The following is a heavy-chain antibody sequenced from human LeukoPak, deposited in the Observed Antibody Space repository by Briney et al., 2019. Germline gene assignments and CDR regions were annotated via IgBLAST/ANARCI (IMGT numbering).Heavy chain of an antibody. J-gene: IGHJ4*02. CDR2: ITPSGDT. CDR1: GYTFSSYA. V-gene: IGHV1-2*02. D-gene: IGHD5-24*01. Sequence: ASVKVSCKASGYTFSSYAMHWVRQAPGPGLEWVGWITPSGDTNYAQKFQGRVAITRDTSITTAYMDLSRLTSDDTAVYYCARDRYGDGFAHFDYWGQGTLVTVSS. CDR3: ARDRYGDGFAHFDY.